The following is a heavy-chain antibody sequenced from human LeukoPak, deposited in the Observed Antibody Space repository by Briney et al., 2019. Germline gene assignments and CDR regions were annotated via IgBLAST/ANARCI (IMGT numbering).Heavy chain of an antibody. Sequence: PSQTLSLTCTVSGGSISSGSYYWSWIRQPAGKGLEWIGRIYTSGSTNYNPSLKSRVTISVDTSKNQFSLKPSSVTAADTAVYYCAREGALTMPDYYYYYLDVWGKGTTVTISS. D-gene: IGHD2/OR15-2a*01. V-gene: IGHV4-61*02. CDR1: GGSISSGSYY. CDR2: IYTSGST. J-gene: IGHJ6*03. CDR3: AREGALTMPDYYYYYLDV.